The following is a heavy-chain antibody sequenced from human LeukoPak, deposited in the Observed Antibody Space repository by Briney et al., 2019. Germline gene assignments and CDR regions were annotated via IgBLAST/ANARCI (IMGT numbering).Heavy chain of an antibody. D-gene: IGHD3-3*01. V-gene: IGHV4-34*01. CDR3: ARGRTRLRFLA. CDR1: GGSFSGYY. CDR2: INHSGST. J-gene: IGHJ4*02. Sequence: SETVSLTCAVYGGSFSGYYWSWIRQPPGKGLEWIGEINHSGSTNYNPSLKSRVTISVDTSKNQFSLKLSSVTAADTAVYYCARGRTRLRFLAWGQGTLVTVSS.